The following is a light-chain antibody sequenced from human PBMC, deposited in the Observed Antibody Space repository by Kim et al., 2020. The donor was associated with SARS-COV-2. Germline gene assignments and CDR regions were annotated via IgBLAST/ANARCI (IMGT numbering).Light chain of an antibody. V-gene: IGKV1-27*01. CDR2: AAS. Sequence: DIQMTQSPSSLSASVGDRVTITCRASQGISNYLAWYQQKPGKVPKLLIYAASTLQSGVPSRFSGSGSGTDFTLTISSLQPEDVATYYCQKYNSAPPLTFGGGTKLETK. CDR3: QKYNSAPPLT. CDR1: QGISNY. J-gene: IGKJ4*01.